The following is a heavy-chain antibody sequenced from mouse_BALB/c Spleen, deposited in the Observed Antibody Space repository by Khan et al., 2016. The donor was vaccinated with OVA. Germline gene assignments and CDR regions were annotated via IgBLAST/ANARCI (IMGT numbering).Heavy chain of an antibody. V-gene: IGHV14-3*02. D-gene: IGHD1-2*01. CDR2: IDPANGNT. J-gene: IGHJ4*01. CDR1: GFNIKDTY. Sequence: EVQLQESGAELVKPGASVKLSCAASGFNIKDTYIHWVKQRPQQGLEWIGRIDPANGNTKYDPKLQGKATITADTSSNTANLQLRSMTSEDTAVSYCASSFLLYAMDYWGQGTSVTVSS. CDR3: ASSFLLYAMDY.